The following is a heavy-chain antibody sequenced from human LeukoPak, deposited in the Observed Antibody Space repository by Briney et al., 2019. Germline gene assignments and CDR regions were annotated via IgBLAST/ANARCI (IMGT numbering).Heavy chain of an antibody. J-gene: IGHJ5*02. D-gene: IGHD4-23*01. Sequence: SSGTLSLTCTVSGGSISSYYWSWIRQPPGKGLEWIGYIYYSGSTNYNPSLKSRVTISVDTSKNQFSLKLSSVTAADTAVYYCARGGTTVVTPWGQGTLVTVSS. CDR2: IYYSGST. V-gene: IGHV4-59*01. CDR1: GGSISSYY. CDR3: ARGGTTVVTP.